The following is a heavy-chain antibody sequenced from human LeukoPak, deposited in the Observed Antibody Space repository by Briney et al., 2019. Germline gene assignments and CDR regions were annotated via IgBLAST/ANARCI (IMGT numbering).Heavy chain of an antibody. CDR1: GLTVSSNY. CDR2: VYTGGST. D-gene: IGHD4-17*01. V-gene: IGHV3-66*02. Sequence: GGSLRLSCAVSGLTVSSNYMSWVRQAPGKGLEWVSVVYTGGSTYYADSVKGRFTISRDNSRNTLNLQMNSLRAEDTAVYYCARGKAAVTTRGAFDIWGQGTMVTVSS. J-gene: IGHJ3*02. CDR3: ARGKAAVTTRGAFDI.